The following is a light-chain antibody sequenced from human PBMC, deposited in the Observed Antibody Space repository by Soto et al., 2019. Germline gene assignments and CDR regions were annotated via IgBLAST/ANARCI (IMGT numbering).Light chain of an antibody. J-gene: IGLJ7*01. CDR1: SSDVGHYNY. Sequence: QSVLTQPASVSGSPGQSITISCTGTSSDVGHYNYVSWYQQHPGKAPKLMIYEVTNRPSGVSHRFSGSKSGNTASLTISGLQAEDEADYFCSSYTTSNTLVFGGGTQLTVL. CDR2: EVT. V-gene: IGLV2-14*01. CDR3: SSYTTSNTLV.